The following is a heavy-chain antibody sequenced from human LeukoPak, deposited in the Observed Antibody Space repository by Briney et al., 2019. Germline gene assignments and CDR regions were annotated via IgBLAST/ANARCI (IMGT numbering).Heavy chain of an antibody. Sequence: SETLSLTCGVSGYSISSGYFWGWIRPPPGKGLEGIGIIYHSGSTYYNPSLKRRVTISGDTSKNQLSLNVSSVTAADTAVYYCARVNGYCSGGTYGSCNWFGPWGQGTLVTVSS. V-gene: IGHV4-38-2*01. CDR2: IYHSGST. CDR1: GYSISSGYF. CDR3: ARVNGYCSGGTYGSCNWFGP. J-gene: IGHJ5*02. D-gene: IGHD2-15*01.